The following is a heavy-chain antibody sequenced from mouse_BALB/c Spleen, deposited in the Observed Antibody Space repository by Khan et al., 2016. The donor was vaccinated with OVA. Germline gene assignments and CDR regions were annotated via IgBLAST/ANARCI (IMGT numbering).Heavy chain of an antibody. V-gene: IGHV5-6*01. D-gene: IGHD2-3*01. CDR2: ISSGGSYT. Sequence: EVELVESGGDLVKPGGSLKLSCAASGFTFSSYGMSWVRQTPDKRLEWVAAISSGGSYTYYPDSLKGRFTISRDNAKNTLYLQMSSLKSEDTAMEYCARQPGYYEVCGMDYWGQGTSVTVSA. CDR3: ARQPGYYEVCGMDY. CDR1: GFTFSSYG. J-gene: IGHJ4*01.